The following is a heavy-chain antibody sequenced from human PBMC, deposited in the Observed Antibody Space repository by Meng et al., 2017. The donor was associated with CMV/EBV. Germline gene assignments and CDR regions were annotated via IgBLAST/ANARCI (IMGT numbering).Heavy chain of an antibody. CDR1: GFTFSSYW. J-gene: IGHJ4*02. D-gene: IGHD5-12*01. V-gene: IGHV3-7*01. CDR3: ARLRGDRVATLAYYFDY. Sequence: GESLKISCAASGFTFSSYWMSWVRQAPGKGLEWVANIKQDGCEKYYVDSVKGRFTISRDNAKNSLYMQMNSLRAEDTAVYYCARLRGDRVATLAYYFDYWGQGTLVTVSS. CDR2: IKQDGCEK.